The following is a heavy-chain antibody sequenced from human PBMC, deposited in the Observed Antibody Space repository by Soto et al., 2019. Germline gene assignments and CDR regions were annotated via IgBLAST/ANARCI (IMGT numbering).Heavy chain of an antibody. Sequence: QVQLVESGGGVVQPGRSLRLSCAASAFTFSSYAMHWVRQAPGKGLEWVAVISYDGSNKYYADSVKGRFTISRDNSKNTLYLQMNSLRAEDTAVYYCARGDIVVVVFYYYGMDVWGQGTTVTVSS. CDR1: AFTFSSYA. D-gene: IGHD2-2*01. CDR3: ARGDIVVVVFYYYGMDV. CDR2: ISYDGSNK. J-gene: IGHJ6*02. V-gene: IGHV3-30-3*01.